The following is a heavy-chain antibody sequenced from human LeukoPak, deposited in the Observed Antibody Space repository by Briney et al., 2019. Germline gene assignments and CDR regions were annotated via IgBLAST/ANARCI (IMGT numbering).Heavy chain of an antibody. V-gene: IGHV1-3*01. J-gene: IGHJ4*02. Sequence: ASVKVSCKASGYTFTDYAMHWVRQAPGQRPEWMGWITDGNGNTKYLQKFQVKVTITRDTSANTAYMELSSLRSEDTAVYYCASSVLLWFGELRDWGQGTLVTVSS. D-gene: IGHD3-10*01. CDR3: ASSVLLWFGELRD. CDR1: GYTFTDYA. CDR2: ITDGNGNT.